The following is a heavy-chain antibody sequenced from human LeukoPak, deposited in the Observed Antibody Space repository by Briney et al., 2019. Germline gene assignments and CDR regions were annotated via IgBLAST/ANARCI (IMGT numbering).Heavy chain of an antibody. CDR1: GFTLDDYA. CDR2: ISSNSGSI. J-gene: IGHJ1*01. CDR3: AEDRCYGRNRPHSQH. D-gene: IGHD5-18*01. V-gene: IGHV3-9*01. Sequence: GRSLRLSCAASGFTLDDYAMRWDRQAPEKGLEWVSGISSNSGSIGYADSVTGRLTISRDTAKNSPYLQRNSLRADGTSLYYRAEDRCYGRNRPHSQHGG.